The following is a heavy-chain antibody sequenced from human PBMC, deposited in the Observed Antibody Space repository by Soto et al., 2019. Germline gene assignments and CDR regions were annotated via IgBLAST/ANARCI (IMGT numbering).Heavy chain of an antibody. V-gene: IGHV3-21*01. D-gene: IGHD6-19*01. Sequence: GGSLRLSCAASGFTFSSYSMNWVRQAPGKGLEWVSSISSSSSYIYYADSVKGRFTISRDNAKNSLYLQMNSLRAEDTAVYYCASIIAVAGRTPDYWGQGTLVTISS. CDR1: GFTFSSYS. J-gene: IGHJ4*02. CDR2: ISSSSSYI. CDR3: ASIIAVAGRTPDY.